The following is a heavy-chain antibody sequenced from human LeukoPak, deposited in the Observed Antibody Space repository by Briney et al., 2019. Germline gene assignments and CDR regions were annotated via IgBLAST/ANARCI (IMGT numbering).Heavy chain of an antibody. D-gene: IGHD1-7*01. CDR1: GFTFSGYT. CDR3: ARGGGGSNWNLYYW. Sequence: GGSLRLSCAASGFTFSGYTMNWVRQAPGKGLEWVSSISSSSSFIYYADSVKGRFTISRDNAKNSLYLQMNSVRADDTAVYYWARGGGGSNWNLYYWWGQGTLVTVSS. CDR2: ISSSSSFI. V-gene: IGHV3-21*01. J-gene: IGHJ4*02.